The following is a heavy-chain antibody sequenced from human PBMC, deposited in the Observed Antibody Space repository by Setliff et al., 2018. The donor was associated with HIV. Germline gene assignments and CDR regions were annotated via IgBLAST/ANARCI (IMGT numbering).Heavy chain of an antibody. CDR2: MNPNSGNS. CDR1: GGTFSSYV. CDR3: TRIRAMVRGVTSYDAFDI. J-gene: IGHJ3*02. Sequence: ASVKVSCKASGGTFSSYVISWVRQATGQGLEWMGWMNPNSGNSGFAQKFQGRVTMTRNSSISTAYMELSSLRFDDTAVYYCTRIRAMVRGVTSYDAFDIWGQGTKVTVSS. V-gene: IGHV1-8*02. D-gene: IGHD3-10*01.